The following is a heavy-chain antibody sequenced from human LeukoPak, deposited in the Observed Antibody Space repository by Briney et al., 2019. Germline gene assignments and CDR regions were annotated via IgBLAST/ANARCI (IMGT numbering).Heavy chain of an antibody. V-gene: IGHV3-7*01. CDR1: GGSIDITNYW. CDR2: IRQDGGDK. Sequence: GTLSLTCGVSGGSIDITNYWSWVRQAPGKGLEWVANIRQDGGDKYYVDSVKGRFTISRDNAKNSLYLQMNSLRVEDTAVYYCARDLPIPYRAFDIWGQGTVVTVSS. D-gene: IGHD3-16*02. J-gene: IGHJ3*02. CDR3: ARDLPIPYRAFDI.